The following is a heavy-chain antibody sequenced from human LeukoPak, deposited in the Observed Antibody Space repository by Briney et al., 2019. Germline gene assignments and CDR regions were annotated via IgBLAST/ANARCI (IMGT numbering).Heavy chain of an antibody. CDR1: GGSISSYY. J-gene: IGHJ4*02. V-gene: IGHV4-59*04. Sequence: KPSETLSLTCTVSGGSISSYYWSWIRQPPGKGLEWIGYIYYSGSTYYNPSLKSRVTISVDTSKNQFSLKLSSVTAADTAVYYCARLDGSGSYRFDYWGQGTLVTVSS. CDR3: ARLDGSGSYRFDY. CDR2: IYYSGST. D-gene: IGHD3-10*01.